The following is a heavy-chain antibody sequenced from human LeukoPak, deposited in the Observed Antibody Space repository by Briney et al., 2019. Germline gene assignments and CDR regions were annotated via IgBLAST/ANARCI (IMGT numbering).Heavy chain of an antibody. Sequence: ASAKVSCKASGGTFSSYAISWVRRAPGQGLEWMGGIIPIFGTANYAQKFQGRVTITADESTSTAYMELSSLRSEDTAVYYCARAITMVRGVADAFDIWGQGTMVTVSS. CDR2: IIPIFGTA. D-gene: IGHD3-10*01. V-gene: IGHV1-69*13. CDR3: ARAITMVRGVADAFDI. J-gene: IGHJ3*02. CDR1: GGTFSSYA.